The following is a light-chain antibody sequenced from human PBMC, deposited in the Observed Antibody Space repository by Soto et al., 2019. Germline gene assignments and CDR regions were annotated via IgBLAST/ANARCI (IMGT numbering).Light chain of an antibody. CDR3: HQYNSYSANA. Sequence: DIQMTQSPYTLSPSVGDRVSITCRASQSISGWLAWYQQKPGKAPKLLIYDASSLESGVPSWFSGSGSGTEFSIIISRLQPDDFATYYCHQYNSYSANAFGQGTKLEIK. V-gene: IGKV1-5*01. CDR1: QSISGW. J-gene: IGKJ2*01. CDR2: DAS.